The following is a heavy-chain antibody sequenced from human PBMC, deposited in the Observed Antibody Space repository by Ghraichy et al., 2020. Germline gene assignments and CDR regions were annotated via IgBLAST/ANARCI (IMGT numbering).Heavy chain of an antibody. CDR3: ARDIHFGIGYHFDY. CDR1: GFTFSRYG. CDR2: IYYDGSNK. Sequence: LSLTCAGSGFTFSRYGMHWVRQAPGKGLEWVAVIYYDGSNKYYAESVKGRFTISRDNSRNTLDLQMGSLRAEDTAVYYCARDIHFGIGYHFDYWGQGTLVTVSS. V-gene: IGHV3-33*01. J-gene: IGHJ4*02. D-gene: IGHD2/OR15-2a*01.